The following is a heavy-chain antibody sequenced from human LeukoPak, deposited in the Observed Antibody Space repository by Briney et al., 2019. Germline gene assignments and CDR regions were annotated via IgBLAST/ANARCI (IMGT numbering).Heavy chain of an antibody. J-gene: IGHJ4*02. D-gene: IGHD1-1*01. V-gene: IGHV3-7*01. CDR1: GFTFSNYW. CDR3: ARSTAGLDY. CDR2: IRQDGSEK. Sequence: GGSLRLSCAASGFTFSNYWMSWVRQAPGKGLEWVANIRQDGSEKYYVDSMRGRFTISRDNAKNSLYLQMSSLRAEDTAVYYCARSTAGLDYWGQGTLVTVSS.